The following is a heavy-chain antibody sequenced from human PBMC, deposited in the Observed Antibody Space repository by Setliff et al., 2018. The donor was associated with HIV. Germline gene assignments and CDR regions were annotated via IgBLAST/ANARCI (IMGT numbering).Heavy chain of an antibody. D-gene: IGHD3-10*01. Sequence: ASVKVSCKASGGTFSSYAIYWVRQAPGQGLEWMGRISPNSDVTNYAQEVQGRVTLTRDTSITTAYMELKSLSSDDPAVYYCAPRVRGAYCFDIWGQGTMVTVSS. CDR2: ISPNSDVT. CDR1: GGTFSSYA. J-gene: IGHJ3*02. CDR3: APRVRGAYCFDI. V-gene: IGHV1-2*06.